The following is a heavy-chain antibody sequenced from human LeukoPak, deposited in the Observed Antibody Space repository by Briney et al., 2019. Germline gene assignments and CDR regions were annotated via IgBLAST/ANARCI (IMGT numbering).Heavy chain of an antibody. D-gene: IGHD2-21*02. V-gene: IGHV1-46*01. CDR3: ARGAPPDCGGDCYPEGDY. CDR1: GYTFTSYY. J-gene: IGHJ4*02. CDR2: INPSGGST. Sequence: ASVKVSCKASGYTFTSYYMHWVRQAPGQGLEWMGIINPSGGSTSYAQKFQGRVTMTRDTSTSTVYMELSSLRSEDTAVYYCARGAPPDCGGDCYPEGDYWGQGTLVTVSS.